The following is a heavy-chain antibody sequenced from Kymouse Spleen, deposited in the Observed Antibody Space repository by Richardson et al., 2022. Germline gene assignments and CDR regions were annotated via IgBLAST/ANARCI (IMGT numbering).Heavy chain of an antibody. CDR2: ISYDGSNK. V-gene: IGHV3-30*18. D-gene: IGHD3-10*01. CDR1: GFTFSSYG. CDR3: ARIGRFGELLNYYYGMDV. J-gene: IGHJ6*02. Sequence: QVQLVESGGGVVQPGRSLRLSCAASGFTFSSYGMHWVRQAPGKGLEWVAVISYDGSNKYYADSVKGRFTISRDNSKNTLYLQMNSLRAEDTAVYYCARIGRFGELLNYYYGMDVWGQGTTVTVSS.